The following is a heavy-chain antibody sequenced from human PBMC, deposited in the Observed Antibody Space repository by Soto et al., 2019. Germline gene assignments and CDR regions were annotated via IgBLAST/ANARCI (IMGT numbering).Heavy chain of an antibody. CDR2: ISAYNGNT. Sequence: ASVNVSCKASGHTFTSYGISWVRQAPGQGLEWMGWISAYNGNTNYAQKLQGRVTMTTDTSTSTAYMELRSLRSDDTAVYYCARYCSSTSCYDAFDIWGQGTMVTVSS. CDR1: GHTFTSYG. CDR3: ARYCSSTSCYDAFDI. V-gene: IGHV1-18*01. J-gene: IGHJ3*02. D-gene: IGHD2-2*01.